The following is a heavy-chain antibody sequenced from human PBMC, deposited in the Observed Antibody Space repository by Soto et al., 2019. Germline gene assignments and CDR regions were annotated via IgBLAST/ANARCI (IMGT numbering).Heavy chain of an antibody. V-gene: IGHV2-5*02. CDR1: GFSLSTSGVG. D-gene: IGHD5-18*01. Sequence: QITLKESGPTLLKPTQTLTLTCTFSGFSLSTSGVGVGWIRQPPGKALEWLALLYWDDDKRYSPSLKSRLTTSKDTSKNRVVLIVTHKDPLDTGTYYCAHIESGNSYAAVYWGQGTLVTVSS. CDR2: LYWDDDK. CDR3: AHIESGNSYAAVY. J-gene: IGHJ1*01.